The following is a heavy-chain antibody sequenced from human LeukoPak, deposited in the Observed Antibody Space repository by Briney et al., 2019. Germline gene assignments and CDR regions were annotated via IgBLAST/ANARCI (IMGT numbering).Heavy chain of an antibody. D-gene: IGHD3-10*01. V-gene: IGHV4-34*01. CDR2: INHSGST. J-gene: IGHJ4*02. Sequence: SETLSLTCAVYGGSFSGYYWSWIRQPPGKGLEWIGEINHSGSTNYNPSLKSRVTISVDTSKNQFSLKLSSVTAADTAVYYCAGYYGSGRHYWGKGTLVTVSS. CDR3: AGYYGSGRHY. CDR1: GGSFSGYY.